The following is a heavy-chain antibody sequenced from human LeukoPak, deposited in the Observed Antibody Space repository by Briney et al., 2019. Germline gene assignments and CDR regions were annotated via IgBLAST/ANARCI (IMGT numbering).Heavy chain of an antibody. J-gene: IGHJ4*02. CDR1: GITFNNYA. CDR3: AKSVGWVKYYFDY. V-gene: IGHV3-23*01. CDR2: ISGSGGVT. D-gene: IGHD6-19*01. Sequence: GGSLRLSCAASGITFNNYAMSSVRQAPGKGLEWVSDISGSGGVTHYADSVKGRFTISRDNSKNTLYLQMNSLRAEDTAVYYCAKSVGWVKYYFDYWGQGTLVTVSS.